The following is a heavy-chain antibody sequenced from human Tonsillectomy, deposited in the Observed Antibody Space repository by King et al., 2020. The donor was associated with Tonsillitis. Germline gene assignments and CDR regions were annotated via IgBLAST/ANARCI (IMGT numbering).Heavy chain of an antibody. CDR1: GDTFTSDD. Sequence: VQLVESGAEVKKPGASVKVSCKASGDTFTSDDINWLRQAPGQGLEWMGWMNPNSGDTGYAQKFQGRVTLTRNTSISTAYMELSSLRSDDTAVDYCARADRQDSSAWFYWGQGTLVTVSS. V-gene: IGHV1-8*01. CDR3: ARADRQDSSAWFY. D-gene: IGHD6-19*01. CDR2: MNPNSGDT. J-gene: IGHJ4*02.